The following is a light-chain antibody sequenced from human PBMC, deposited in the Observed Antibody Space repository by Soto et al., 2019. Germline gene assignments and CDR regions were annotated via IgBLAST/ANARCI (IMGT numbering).Light chain of an antibody. V-gene: IGKV1-33*01. Sequence: DTQMTQSPSSLSASVGDRVTITCQASQGIAKYLHWYQQKPGKAPKLLIYHASNLQTGVPSRFSGGGSGTDFTCTISSLQPEDIATYYCQQSDNLPLTFGGGTKVEI. CDR1: QGIAKY. CDR2: HAS. J-gene: IGKJ4*01. CDR3: QQSDNLPLT.